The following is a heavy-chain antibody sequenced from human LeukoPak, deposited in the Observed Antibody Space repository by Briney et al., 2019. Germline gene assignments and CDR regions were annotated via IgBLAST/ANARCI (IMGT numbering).Heavy chain of an antibody. J-gene: IGHJ5*02. CDR2: IFYNGDT. V-gene: IGHV4-59*08. D-gene: IGHD6-19*01. CDR3: ASGFSGGGWFDP. Sequence: PSETLSLTCSVSGGSISSYYWSWIRQPPGKGLEWIGYIFYNGDTNYSPSLKSRVTMSVDTSKKQFSLKLTSVTAADTAVYYCASGFSGGGWFDPWGQGTLVTVSS. CDR1: GGSISSYY.